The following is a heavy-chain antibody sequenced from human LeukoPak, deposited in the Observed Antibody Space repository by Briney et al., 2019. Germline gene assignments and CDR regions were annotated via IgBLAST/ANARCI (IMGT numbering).Heavy chain of an antibody. CDR3: AREIRDYGGKDYFDY. CDR1: GGSISSGGHY. Sequence: SQTLSLTCTVSGGSISSGGHYWSWIRQHPGKGLEWIGYIYYSGSTYYNPSLKSRVTISVDTSKNQFSLKLSSVTAADTAVYYCAREIRDYGGKDYFDYWGQGTLVTVSS. D-gene: IGHD4-23*01. V-gene: IGHV4-31*03. CDR2: IYYSGST. J-gene: IGHJ4*02.